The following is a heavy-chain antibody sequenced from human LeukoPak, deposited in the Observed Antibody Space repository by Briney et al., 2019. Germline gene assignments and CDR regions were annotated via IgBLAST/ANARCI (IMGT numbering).Heavy chain of an antibody. CDR1: GFPVSSGYY. J-gene: IGHJ6*03. V-gene: IGHV4-38-2*01. CDR2: ISHSGTT. CDR3: ARGGRIQLWLGYYMDV. D-gene: IGHD5-18*01. Sequence: SETLSLTCAVSGFPVSSGYYWNWIRQPPGKGLEWIGDISHSGTTNYKPSLKSRVTISVDTSKNQFSLKLSSVTAADTAVYYCARGGRIQLWLGYYMDVWGKGTTVTVSS.